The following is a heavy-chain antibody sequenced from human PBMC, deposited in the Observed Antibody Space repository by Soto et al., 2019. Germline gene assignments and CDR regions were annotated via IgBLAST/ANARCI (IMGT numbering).Heavy chain of an antibody. V-gene: IGHV3-23*01. J-gene: IGHJ6*02. CDR3: AKDWRSKSRERDNGMDV. CDR2: ISGSGGNT. D-gene: IGHD4-4*01. CDR1: GFTFSSYA. Sequence: PGGSLRLSCAASGFTFSSYALSWVRQAPWKGLEWVSAISGSGGNTYYADSVKGRFTISRDNSQNTVFLQMNSLSAEDTALYYCAKDWRSKSRERDNGMDVWRQRTTVTVS.